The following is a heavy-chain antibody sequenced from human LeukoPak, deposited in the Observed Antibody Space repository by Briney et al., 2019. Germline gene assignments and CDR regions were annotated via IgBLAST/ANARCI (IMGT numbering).Heavy chain of an antibody. V-gene: IGHV4-4*02. CDR2: IYHSGST. Sequence: SETLSLTCAVSGGSISSSNWWSWVRQPPGKGLEWIGEIYHSGSTNYNPSLKSRVTISVDTSKNQFSLKLSSVTAADTAVYYCAASIGSNWFDPWGQGTLVTVSS. J-gene: IGHJ5*02. D-gene: IGHD6-19*01. CDR3: AASIGSNWFDP. CDR1: GGSISSSNW.